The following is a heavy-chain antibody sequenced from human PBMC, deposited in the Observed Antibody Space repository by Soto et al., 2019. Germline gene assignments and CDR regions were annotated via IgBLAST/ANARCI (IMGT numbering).Heavy chain of an antibody. CDR1: GYSFTSYW. J-gene: IGHJ6*02. D-gene: IGHD3-3*01. CDR2: IDPSDSYT. CDR3: ARHDPFTIFGVVNHYGMDV. Sequence: GESLKISCKGSGYSFTSYWISWVRQMPGKGLEWMGRIDPSDSYTNYSPSFQGHVTISADKSISTAYLQWSSLKASDTAMYYCARHDPFTIFGVVNHYGMDVWGQGTTVTVSS. V-gene: IGHV5-10-1*01.